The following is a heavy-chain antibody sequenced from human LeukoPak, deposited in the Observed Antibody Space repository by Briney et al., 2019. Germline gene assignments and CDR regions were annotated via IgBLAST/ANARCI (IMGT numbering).Heavy chain of an antibody. Sequence: SETLSLTCTVSGGSISSGSYYWSWIRQPAGKGLEWIGRIYTSGSTNYNPSLKSRVTISVDTSKNQFSLKLSSVTAADTAVYYCARGPVTTGSYSFDYWGQGTLVTVSS. CDR2: IYTSGST. V-gene: IGHV4-61*02. J-gene: IGHJ4*02. CDR1: GGSISSGSYY. D-gene: IGHD1-26*01. CDR3: ARGPVTTGSYSFDY.